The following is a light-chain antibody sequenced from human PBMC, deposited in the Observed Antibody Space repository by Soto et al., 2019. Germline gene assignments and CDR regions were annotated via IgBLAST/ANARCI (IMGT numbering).Light chain of an antibody. CDR1: QSISSY. V-gene: IGKV1-39*01. CDR3: QQSYSTPWT. J-gene: IGKJ1*01. CDR2: AAS. Sequence: DIQMTQSPSSLSASVGDRVTITCRASQSISSYLNWYQQKPGRAPKLLIYAASSLQSGVPSRFNGSGSGTDFTFTISSLQPEDSATYYCQQSYSTPWTFGQGTKVDIK.